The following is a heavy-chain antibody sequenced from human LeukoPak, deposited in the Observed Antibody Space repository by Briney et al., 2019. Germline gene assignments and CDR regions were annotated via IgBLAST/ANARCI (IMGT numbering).Heavy chain of an antibody. V-gene: IGHV4-59*12. CDR2: IYYSGST. Sequence: SETLSLTCTVSGGSISSYYWSWIRQPPGKGLEWIGYIYYSGSTNYNPSLKSRVTMSVDTSKNQFSLKLSSVTAADTAVYYCARDRRLACSTSCKRANWFDPWGQGTLVTVSS. D-gene: IGHD2-2*01. CDR3: ARDRRLACSTSCKRANWFDP. CDR1: GGSISSYY. J-gene: IGHJ5*02.